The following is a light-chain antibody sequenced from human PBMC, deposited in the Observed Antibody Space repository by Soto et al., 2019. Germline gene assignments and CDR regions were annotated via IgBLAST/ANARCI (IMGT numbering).Light chain of an antibody. V-gene: IGKV2-30*01. J-gene: IGKJ2*01. CDR2: KVS. CDR3: MQGTRWPPYT. CDR1: QSLTYSDGNTY. Sequence: DVAMTQSPLSLPVTLGQPASISCRSSQSLTYSDGNTYLNWFHLRPGQSPRRLIYKVSNRDSGVPDRFICIVSGTDCTLKSSMVEAEYFVVYYFMQGTRWPPYTFVHGTKLEIK.